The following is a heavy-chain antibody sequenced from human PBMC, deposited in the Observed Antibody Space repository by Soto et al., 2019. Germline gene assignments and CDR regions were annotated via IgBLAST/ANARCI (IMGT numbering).Heavy chain of an antibody. CDR2: IYYSGST. CDR3: ARVFHSSGYYPWAFDI. Sequence: SGTLSLTCTVSFVSISSGGYYWIWIRQHPGKDLVWIGYIYYSGSTYYNPSLKSRVTISVDTSKNQFSLKMSSVSAADTAVYYCARVFHSSGYYPWAFDIWGEGTMVTVSS. CDR1: FVSISSGGYY. V-gene: IGHV4-31*03. J-gene: IGHJ3*02. D-gene: IGHD3-22*01.